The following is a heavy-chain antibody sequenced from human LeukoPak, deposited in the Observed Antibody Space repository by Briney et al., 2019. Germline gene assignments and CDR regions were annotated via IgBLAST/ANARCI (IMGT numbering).Heavy chain of an antibody. CDR2: IRYDGSIK. J-gene: IGHJ4*02. CDR1: GFTFSNYG. V-gene: IGHV3-30*02. Sequence: PGGSLRLSCAASGFTFSNYGMHWVRQAPGRGLEWVAFIRYDGSIKYYADSVKGRFTISRDNSKNTLYLQMNSLRVEDTAVYFCANSPRYCSGGNCFWSWGQGTLVTVSS. CDR3: ANSPRYCSGGNCFWS. D-gene: IGHD2-15*01.